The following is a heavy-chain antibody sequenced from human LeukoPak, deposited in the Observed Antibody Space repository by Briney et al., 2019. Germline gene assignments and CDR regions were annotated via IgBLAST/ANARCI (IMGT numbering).Heavy chain of an antibody. Sequence: GGSLRLSCAASGFTLSDSGIHWVRQASGKGLQWVGRIRSRGNNYATAYAASVKGRFTISRDDPENTAYLQMNSMKNEDSAVYFCTRLLEMPTVTESFDIWGRGTMITVSS. CDR2: IRSRGNNYAT. J-gene: IGHJ3*02. D-gene: IGHD5-24*01. CDR1: GFTLSDSG. V-gene: IGHV3-73*01. CDR3: TRLLEMPTVTESFDI.